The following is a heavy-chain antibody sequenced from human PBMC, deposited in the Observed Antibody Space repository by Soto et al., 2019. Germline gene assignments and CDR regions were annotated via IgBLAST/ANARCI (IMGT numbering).Heavy chain of an antibody. V-gene: IGHV4-34*01. CDR2: INHSGST. Sequence: QVQLQQWGAGLLKPSETLSLTCAVYGGSFNNYYRSWIRQPPGKGLEWIGEINHSGSTNYNPSLKRRVTISIDTSTNQFSLQLSSVTAADTAVDYCASAYGAGGAFDIWGQGTVVTVSS. D-gene: IGHD4-17*01. J-gene: IGHJ3*02. CDR1: GGSFNNYY. CDR3: ASAYGAGGAFDI.